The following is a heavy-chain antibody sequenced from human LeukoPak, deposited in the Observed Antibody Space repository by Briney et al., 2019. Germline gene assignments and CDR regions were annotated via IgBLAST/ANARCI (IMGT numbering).Heavy chain of an antibody. J-gene: IGHJ6*02. CDR2: ISSSRRTI. D-gene: IGHD6-19*01. CDR1: GFTFSSYE. Sequence: GGSLRLSCAASGFTFSSYEMNWVRQAPGKGLEWVSYISSSRRTIYYADSVKGRFTISRDNAENSLYLEMNSLRDEDTAVYYCARAIAVAGGSYYHGMDVWGQGTTVTVSS. V-gene: IGHV3-48*02. CDR3: ARAIAVAGGSYYHGMDV.